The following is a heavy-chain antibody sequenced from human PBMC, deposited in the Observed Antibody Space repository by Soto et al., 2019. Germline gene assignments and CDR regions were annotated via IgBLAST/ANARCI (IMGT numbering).Heavy chain of an antibody. V-gene: IGHV3-30-3*01. Sequence: QVQLVESGGGVVQPGRSLRLSCAASGFTFSSYATHWVRQAPGKGLEWVAVISYDGSNKYYADSVKGRFTISRDNSKNTLYLQMNSLRAEDTAVYYCARASTSGYSYGDIDYWGQGTLVTVSS. CDR3: ARASTSGYSYGDIDY. J-gene: IGHJ4*02. D-gene: IGHD5-18*01. CDR2: ISYDGSNK. CDR1: GFTFSSYA.